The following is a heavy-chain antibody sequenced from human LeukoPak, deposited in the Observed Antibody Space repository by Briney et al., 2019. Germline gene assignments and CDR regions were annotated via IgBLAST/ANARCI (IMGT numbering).Heavy chain of an antibody. Sequence: PSQTLSLTCAVSGGSLSSYYRSWIRQPRGQGLVWIGYVYYSRGTAYNPSLKCRVTISVATSKNQFSLKLSSVTAADTAVYYCARVPGVRGRRHALDIWGQGTMVTVSS. J-gene: IGHJ3*02. V-gene: IGHV4-59*01. CDR1: GGSLSSYY. CDR2: VYYSRGT. CDR3: ARVPGVRGRRHALDI. D-gene: IGHD3-10*01.